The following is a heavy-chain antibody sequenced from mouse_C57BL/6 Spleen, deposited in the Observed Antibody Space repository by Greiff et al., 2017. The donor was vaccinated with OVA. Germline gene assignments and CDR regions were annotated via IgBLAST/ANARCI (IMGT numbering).Heavy chain of an antibody. D-gene: IGHD2-1*01. J-gene: IGHJ4*01. CDR2: IDPEDGET. CDR1: GFNIKDYY. Sequence: VQLQQSGAELVKPGASVKLSCTASGFNIKDYYIDWVKQRTEQGLEWIGRIDPEDGETKYAQKFQGKATITADKSSNTAYMQLSSLTSEDTAVYYCARSTLDDMDYWGQGTSVTVSS. V-gene: IGHV14-2*01. CDR3: ARSTLDDMDY.